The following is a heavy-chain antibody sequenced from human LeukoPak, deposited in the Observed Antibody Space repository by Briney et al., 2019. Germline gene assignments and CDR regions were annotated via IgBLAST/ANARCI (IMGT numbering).Heavy chain of an antibody. CDR2: MNPNSGNT. J-gene: IGHJ3*02. CDR1: GYTFTSYD. V-gene: IGHV1-8*01. CDR3: ARDTYYYDSSGYWERAFDI. Sequence: ASVKVSCKASGYTFTSYDINWVRQATGQGLEWMGWMNPNSGNTGYAQKFQGRVTMTRNTSISTAHMELSSLRSEDTAVYYCARDTYYYDSSGYWERAFDIWGQGTMVTVSS. D-gene: IGHD3-22*01.